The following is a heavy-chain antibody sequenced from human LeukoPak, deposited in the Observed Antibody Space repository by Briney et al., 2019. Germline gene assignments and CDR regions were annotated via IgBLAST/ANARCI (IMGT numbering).Heavy chain of an antibody. CDR1: GYTFTSYG. Sequence: GASVKVSCKASGYTFTSYGISWVRQAPGQGLEWMGWISAYNGNTNYAQKLQGRVTMTRNTSISTAYMELSSLRSEDTAVYYCARKVTMVRGVISWFDPWGQGTLVTVSS. CDR3: ARKVTMVRGVISWFDP. V-gene: IGHV1-18*01. CDR2: ISAYNGNT. J-gene: IGHJ5*02. D-gene: IGHD3-10*01.